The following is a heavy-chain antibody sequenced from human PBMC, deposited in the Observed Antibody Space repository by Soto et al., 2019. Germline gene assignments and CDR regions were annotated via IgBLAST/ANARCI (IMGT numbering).Heavy chain of an antibody. D-gene: IGHD3-16*01. CDR2: LRSKAGGGTA. J-gene: IGHJ4*01. Sequence: EVQLVESGGALVEPGGSLRLSCVASGFTFSDAWMSWVRQAPGKGLEWVGRLRSKAGGGTADYAAPVKGRFTISRDDSKNTLYLQMNSLKSEDTAVYYCTTHSRLNTAGGGYCGHGTLVTVSS. CDR3: TTHSRLNTAGGGY. CDR1: GFTFSDAW. V-gene: IGHV3-15*02.